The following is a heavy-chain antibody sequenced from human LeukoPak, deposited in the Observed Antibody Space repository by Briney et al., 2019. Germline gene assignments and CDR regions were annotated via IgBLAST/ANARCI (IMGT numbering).Heavy chain of an antibody. Sequence: PGGSLRLSCAASGFTFSSYGMHWVRQAPGKGLEWVAVIWYDGSNKYYADSVKGRFTISRDNSKNTLYLQMNSLGAEDTAVYYCARDMVRGVIFSYYGMDVWGKGTTVTVSS. V-gene: IGHV3-33*01. CDR1: GFTFSSYG. J-gene: IGHJ6*04. D-gene: IGHD3-10*01. CDR2: IWYDGSNK. CDR3: ARDMVRGVIFSYYGMDV.